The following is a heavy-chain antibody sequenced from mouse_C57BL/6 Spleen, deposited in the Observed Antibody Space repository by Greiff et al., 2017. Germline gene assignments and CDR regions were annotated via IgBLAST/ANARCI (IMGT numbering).Heavy chain of an antibody. V-gene: IGHV5-17*01. J-gene: IGHJ2*01. CDR2: ISSGSSTI. Sequence: EVKLMESGGGLVQPGGSLKLSCAASGFTFSDYGLHWVRQAPAKGLEWVAYISSGSSTIYYADTVKGRFTISRDNAKNTLFLQMTSLRSEDTAMYYCARRYYGGDFDYWGQGTTLTVSS. CDR3: ARRYYGGDFDY. CDR1: GFTFSDYG. D-gene: IGHD1-1*01.